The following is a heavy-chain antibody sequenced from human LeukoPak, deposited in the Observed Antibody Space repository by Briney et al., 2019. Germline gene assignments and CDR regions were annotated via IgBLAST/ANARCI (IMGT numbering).Heavy chain of an antibody. CDR2: INHSVRI. CDR1: GGSSTGDY. V-gene: IGHV4-34*01. Sequence: SETLSLTCALYGGSSTGDYWSCSREPPGKGLEWSGEINHSVRINYNPSPKSRVTISVDTSKNRFSCKRSSVTAADRAVYYCARARGSSSLNYWGQGTLVTVS. D-gene: IGHD6-13*01. J-gene: IGHJ4*02. CDR3: ARARGSSSLNY.